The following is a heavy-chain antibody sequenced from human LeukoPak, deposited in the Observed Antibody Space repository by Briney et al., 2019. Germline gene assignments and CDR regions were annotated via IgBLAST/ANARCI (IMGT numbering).Heavy chain of an antibody. CDR3: AGGGYSYGYGGGY. J-gene: IGHJ4*02. CDR1: GGSFSGYY. CDR2: INHSGST. V-gene: IGHV4-34*01. D-gene: IGHD5-18*01. Sequence: PSETLSLTCAVYGGSFSGYYWSWIRQPPGKGLEWIGEINHSGSTNYNPSLKSRVTISVDTSKNQFSLKLSSVTAADTAVYYCAGGGYSYGYGGGYWGQGTLVTVSS.